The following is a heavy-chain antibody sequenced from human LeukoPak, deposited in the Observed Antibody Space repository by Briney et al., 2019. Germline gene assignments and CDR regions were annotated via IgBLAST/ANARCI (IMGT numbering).Heavy chain of an antibody. CDR2: IIPIFGTA. CDR1: GGTFSSYA. CDR3: ARDLGYSYGLYYYGMDV. D-gene: IGHD5-18*01. J-gene: IGHJ6*02. Sequence: SVNVSCKASGGTFSSYAISWVRQAPGQGLEWMGGIIPIFGTANYAQKFQGRVTITADESTSTAYMELSSLRSEDTAVYYCARDLGYSYGLYYYGMDVWGQGTTVTVSS. V-gene: IGHV1-69*13.